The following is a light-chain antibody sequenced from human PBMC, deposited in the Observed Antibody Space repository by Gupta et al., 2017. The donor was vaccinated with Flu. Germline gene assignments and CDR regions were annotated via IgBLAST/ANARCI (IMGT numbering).Light chain of an antibody. CDR3: QSFDTRLNGYV. CDR2: GNN. V-gene: IGLV1-40*01. CDR1: SANIGANYD. Sequence: SVLTQPPALSVAPGQRVTISSTGSSANIGANYDVHWYQQLPGTAPKLLIHGNNNRPSGVPDRFSGSKSATSAALAITGLQADDEADYYCQSFDTRLNGYVFGTGTKVIVL. J-gene: IGLJ1*01.